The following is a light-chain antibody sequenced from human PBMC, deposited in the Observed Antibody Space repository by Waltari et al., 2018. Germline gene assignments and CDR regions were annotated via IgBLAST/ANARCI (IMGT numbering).Light chain of an antibody. CDR3: SSFAGGKTWV. Sequence: QSALTQPASVSGSPGQSITISCSGTSSDVGGYNLVSWYRHHPGRAPRLIIYEVTKRPSGVSNRFSGSKSGNTASLRISGLQAEDELDYYCSSFAGGKTWVFGGGTKLTVL. J-gene: IGLJ3*02. CDR2: EVT. CDR1: SSDVGGYNL. V-gene: IGLV2-23*02.